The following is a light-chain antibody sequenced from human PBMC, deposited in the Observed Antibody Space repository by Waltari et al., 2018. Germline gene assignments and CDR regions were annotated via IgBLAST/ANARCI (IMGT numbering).Light chain of an antibody. V-gene: IGKV1-9*01. Sequence: IQLTQSPSSLSASVGDRVTITCRASQGVNVYLAWYQQKPGKAPKLLIYAASTLQSGVSSRFSGSGSGTDFTLTINSLQPEDIATYYCQQFNASPRTFGQGTNLEIK. CDR3: QQFNASPRT. CDR1: QGVNVY. CDR2: AAS. J-gene: IGKJ1*01.